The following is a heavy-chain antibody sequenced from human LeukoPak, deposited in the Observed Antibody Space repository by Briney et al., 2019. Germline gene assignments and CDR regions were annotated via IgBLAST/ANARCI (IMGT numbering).Heavy chain of an antibody. CDR3: AREPLAYCAGDCYHQFFDY. J-gene: IGHJ4*02. CDR2: ISAYNGNT. CDR1: GYTFTSYG. Sequence: ASVKVSCKASGYTFTSYGISWVRQAPGQGLEWMGWISAYNGNTNYAPKLQGRVTLTTDTSTSPAYMELRRLRAHDTAVYYCAREPLAYCAGDCYHQFFDYWGQGTLVTVSS. D-gene: IGHD2-21*02. V-gene: IGHV1-18*01.